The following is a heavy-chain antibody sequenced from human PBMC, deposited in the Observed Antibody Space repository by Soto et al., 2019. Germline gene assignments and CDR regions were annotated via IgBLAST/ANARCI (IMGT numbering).Heavy chain of an antibody. D-gene: IGHD2-2*02. V-gene: IGHV4-39*01. CDR1: GGSISSSSYY. J-gene: IGHJ6*03. CDR2: IYYSGST. CDR3: ARRVGYCSSTSCYSPRYYYYYMDV. Sequence: SETLSLTCTVSGGSISSSSYYWGWIRQPPGKGLEWIGSIYYSGSTYYNPSLKSRVTISVDTSKNQFSLKLSSVTAADTAVYYCARRVGYCSSTSCYSPRYYYYYMDVWGKGTTVTVSS.